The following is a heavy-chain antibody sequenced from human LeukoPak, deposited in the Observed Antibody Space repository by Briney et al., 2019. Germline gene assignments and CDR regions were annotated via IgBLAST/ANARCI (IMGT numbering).Heavy chain of an antibody. V-gene: IGHV3-20*04. D-gene: IGHD2-15*01. CDR3: ARERDNYFDY. Sequence: GGSLRLSCAASGFTFDDYGMNWVRQAPGKGLEWVSGINWYGGSTGYADSVKRRFTIYRDNAKNSLYLQMNSLRAEDTALYYCARERDNYFDYWGQGTLVTVSS. CDR1: GFTFDDYG. CDR2: INWYGGST. J-gene: IGHJ4*02.